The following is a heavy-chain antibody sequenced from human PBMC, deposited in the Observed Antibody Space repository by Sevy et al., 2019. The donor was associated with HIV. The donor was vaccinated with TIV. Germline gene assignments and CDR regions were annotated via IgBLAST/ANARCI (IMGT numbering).Heavy chain of an antibody. CDR2: IYYTGST. Sequence: SQTHSLTCTVSGGSISSYYWSWIRQPPGRGLEYIGYIYYTGSTNYNPSLKSRVTISVDTSKNQFSLNLKSVTTADTAVYYCARAPPVRSGDDSLNWFAPWGQGTLVTVSS. V-gene: IGHV4-59*01. CDR3: ARAPPVRSGDDSLNWFAP. CDR1: GGSISSYY. J-gene: IGHJ5*02. D-gene: IGHD5-12*01.